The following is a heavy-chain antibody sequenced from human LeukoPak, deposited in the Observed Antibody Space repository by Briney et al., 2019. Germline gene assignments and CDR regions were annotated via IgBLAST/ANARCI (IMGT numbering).Heavy chain of an antibody. Sequence: GASVKVSCKASGGTFSSYAISWVRQAPGQGLEWMGRITPILGIANYAQKFQGRVTITADKSTSTAYMELSSLRSEDTAVYYCARVRGSSWYLIDYWGQGTLVTVSS. J-gene: IGHJ4*02. D-gene: IGHD6-13*01. V-gene: IGHV1-69*04. CDR2: ITPILGIA. CDR3: ARVRGSSWYLIDY. CDR1: GGTFSSYA.